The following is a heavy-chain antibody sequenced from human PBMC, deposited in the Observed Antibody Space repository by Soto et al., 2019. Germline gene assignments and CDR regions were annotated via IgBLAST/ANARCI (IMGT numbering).Heavy chain of an antibody. Sequence: PGGSLRLSCTGSGFTFNSLSLHWVRQGPEKGLEWVAVASYDASNIYYADSVKGRFTISRDNSKHTLYLQMNSLRAEDTAVYYCAKPVDYGQAPFDYWGQGTLVTVSS. V-gene: IGHV3-30-3*02. CDR1: GFTFNSLS. CDR2: ASYDASNI. CDR3: AKPVDYGQAPFDY. D-gene: IGHD4-17*01. J-gene: IGHJ4*02.